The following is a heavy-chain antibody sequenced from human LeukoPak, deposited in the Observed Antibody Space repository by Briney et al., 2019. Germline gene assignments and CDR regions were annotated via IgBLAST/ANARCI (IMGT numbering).Heavy chain of an antibody. CDR2: ISYDGSNE. D-gene: IGHD3-3*01. CDR1: GFTFSSYA. J-gene: IGHJ6*02. CDR3: ARDLSPKGFWSGTYYYYYGMDV. Sequence: GRSLRLSCAASGFTFSSYAMHWVRQAPGKGLEWVAVISYDGSNEYYADSVKGRFTVSRDNSKNTLYLQMNSLRAEDTAVYYCARDLSPKGFWSGTYYYYYGMDVWGQGTTVTVSS. V-gene: IGHV3-30-3*01.